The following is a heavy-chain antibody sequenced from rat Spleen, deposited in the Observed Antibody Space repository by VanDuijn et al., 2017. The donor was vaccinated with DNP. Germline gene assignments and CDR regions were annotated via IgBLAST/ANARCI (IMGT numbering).Heavy chain of an antibody. CDR1: GFNFNDYW. D-gene: IGHD1-11*01. V-gene: IGHV4-2*01. Sequence: EVKLVESGGGLAQPGRSLKLSCAASGFNFNDYWMGWVRQAPGKGLEWIGQIKKDSSTINFTPSLKDKFTISRDNVQNTLYLQMNKLGSEDTAIYYCAKGPNYGGYSDYFDYWGQGVMVTVSS. CDR3: AKGPNYGGYSDYFDY. J-gene: IGHJ2*01. CDR2: IKKDSSTI.